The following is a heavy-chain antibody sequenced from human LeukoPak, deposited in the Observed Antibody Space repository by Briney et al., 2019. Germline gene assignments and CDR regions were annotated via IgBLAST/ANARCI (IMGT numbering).Heavy chain of an antibody. D-gene: IGHD6-19*01. Sequence: SETLSLTCTVSGGSISSYYWSWIRQPPGKGLEWIGYIYYSGSTNYNPSLKSRVTISVDTSKNQFSLKLSSVTAADTAVYYCARENKAWYSSGWYGVYALDIWGQGTMVTVSS. J-gene: IGHJ3*02. CDR1: GGSISSYY. V-gene: IGHV4-59*01. CDR3: ARENKAWYSSGWYGVYALDI. CDR2: IYYSGST.